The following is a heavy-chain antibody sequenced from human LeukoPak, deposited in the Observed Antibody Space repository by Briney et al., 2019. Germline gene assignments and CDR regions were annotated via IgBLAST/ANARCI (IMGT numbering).Heavy chain of an antibody. CDR1: GYTFTDYY. V-gene: IGHV1-2*02. D-gene: IGHD1-26*01. J-gene: IGHJ5*02. CDR3: ARSIVGATNWFDP. CDR2: INPNSGGT. Sequence: ASVKVSCKASGYTFTDYYMHWVRQAPGQGLEWMGWINPNSGGTNYAQKFQGRVTMTRDTSISTAYMELSRLRSDDTAVYYCARSIVGATNWFDPWGQGTLVTVSS.